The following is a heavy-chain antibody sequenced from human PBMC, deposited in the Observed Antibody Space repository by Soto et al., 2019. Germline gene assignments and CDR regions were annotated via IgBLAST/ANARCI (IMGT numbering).Heavy chain of an antibody. CDR3: AKDTAITMIVVVITGGFDY. CDR2: ISGSGGST. V-gene: IGHV3-23*01. Sequence: PGGSLRLSCAASGFTFSSYAMSWVRQAPGKGLEWVSAISGSGGSTYYADSVKGRFTISRDNSKNTLYLQMNSLRAEDTAVYYCAKDTAITMIVVVITGGFDYWGQRTLVTVSS. CDR1: GFTFSSYA. J-gene: IGHJ4*02. D-gene: IGHD3-22*01.